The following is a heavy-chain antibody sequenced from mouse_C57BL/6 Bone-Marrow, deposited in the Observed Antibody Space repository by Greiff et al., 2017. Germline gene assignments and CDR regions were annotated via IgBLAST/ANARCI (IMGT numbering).Heavy chain of an antibody. J-gene: IGHJ1*03. V-gene: IGHV5-4*03. CDR3: ARVDGYYWYFDV. CDR1: GFTFSSYA. CDR2: ISDGGSYT. D-gene: IGHD2-3*01. Sequence: EVKLMESGGGLVKPGGSLKLSCAASGFTFSSYAMSWVRQTPEKRLEWVATISDGGSYTYYPDNVKGRFTISRDNAKNNLYLQMSHLKSEDTAMYYCARVDGYYWYFDVWGTGTTVTVSS.